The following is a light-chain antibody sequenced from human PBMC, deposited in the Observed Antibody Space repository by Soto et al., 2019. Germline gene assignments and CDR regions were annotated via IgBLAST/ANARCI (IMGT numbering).Light chain of an antibody. CDR2: EVS. CDR1: NSDIGSYSH. V-gene: IGLV2-14*01. CDR3: ISYTGSDTSDG. Sequence: QSVLTQPASVSGSPGQSITISCTGTNSDIGSYSHVAWYQQYPGKTPTLIIYEVSYRPSGDSHLFSGSKSGITASPTISGLQAEDDTDYYCISYTGSDTSDGFGTWTNATVL. J-gene: IGLJ1*01.